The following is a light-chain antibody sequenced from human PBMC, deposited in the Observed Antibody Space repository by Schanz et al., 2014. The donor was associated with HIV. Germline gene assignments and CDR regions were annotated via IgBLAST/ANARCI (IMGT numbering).Light chain of an antibody. CDR2: GAS. V-gene: IGKV3-11*01. CDR1: QSVNNY. J-gene: IGKJ3*01. Sequence: PGERATLSCRAGQSVNNYLAWYQQKPGQTPRLVIFGASNRATGIPDRFSGSDSGTDFTLTISSLEPEDFAVYYCQQRSNWPRVFGPGTKVEI. CDR3: QQRSNWPRV.